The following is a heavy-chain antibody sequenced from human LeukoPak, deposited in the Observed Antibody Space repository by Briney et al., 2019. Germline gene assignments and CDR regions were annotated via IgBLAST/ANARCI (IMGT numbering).Heavy chain of an antibody. J-gene: IGHJ4*02. CDR1: GGSISSSSYY. D-gene: IGHD4-17*01. CDR3: ARDLAYGDYVIDY. Sequence: SETLSLTCTVSGGSISSSSYYWGWIRQPPGKGLEWIGSIYYSGSTYYNPSLKSRVTISVDTSKNQFSLKLSSVTAADTAVYYCARDLAYGDYVIDYWGQGTLVTVSS. V-gene: IGHV4-39*07. CDR2: IYYSGST.